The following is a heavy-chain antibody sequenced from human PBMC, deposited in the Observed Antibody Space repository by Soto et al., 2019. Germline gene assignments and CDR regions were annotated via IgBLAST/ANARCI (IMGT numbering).Heavy chain of an antibody. D-gene: IGHD6-6*01. CDR2: IYYSGST. CDR1: GGSISTYY. V-gene: IGHV4-59*01. Sequence: QVQLQESGPGLVKPSETLSLTCTVSGGSISTYYWSWIRQPPGKGLEWIGYIYYSGSTFYNPSLKRRVTISVDTPKNQFSLKLSSVTAADTAVYYCASSSSIAAPLWLWGQGTLVTVSS. CDR3: ASSSSIAAPLWL. J-gene: IGHJ4*02.